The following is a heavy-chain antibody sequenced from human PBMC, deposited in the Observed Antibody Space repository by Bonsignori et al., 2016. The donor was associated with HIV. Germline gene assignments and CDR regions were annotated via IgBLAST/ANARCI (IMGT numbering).Heavy chain of an antibody. CDR1: GYSISSDYY. D-gene: IGHD6-19*01. V-gene: IGHV4-38-2*02. CDR3: ATGGEVQWRV. J-gene: IGHJ4*02. CDR2: NYHGMTT. Sequence: GSLRLSCTVSGYSISSDYYWGWIRQPPGKGLEWIGSNYHGMTTYYNPSLTSPVTISVDTSNNHFSLKLSSVTAADTAVYYCATGGEVQWRVWGPGTLVTVSS.